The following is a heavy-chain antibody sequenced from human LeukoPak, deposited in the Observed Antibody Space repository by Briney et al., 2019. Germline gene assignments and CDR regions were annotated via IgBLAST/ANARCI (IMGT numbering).Heavy chain of an antibody. J-gene: IGHJ4*02. D-gene: IGHD6-19*01. CDR1: GFTFNIYS. V-gene: IGHV3-23*01. CDR3: AKLYRAVTGMFFDY. Sequence: PGGSLRLSCAASGFTFNIYSMSWVREAPGKGLVWVSAISGSGGSTYYADPVKGRFTISRENSKNTLYLQMNSLRAGDTAVYYCAKLYRAVTGMFFDYWGQGTLVTVSS. CDR2: ISGSGGST.